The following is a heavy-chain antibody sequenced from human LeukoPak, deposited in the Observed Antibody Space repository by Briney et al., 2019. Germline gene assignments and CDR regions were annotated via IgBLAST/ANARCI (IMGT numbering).Heavy chain of an antibody. CDR2: IYYSGST. Sequence: SETLSLTCTVSGGSISSYYWSWIRQPPGEGLEWIGYIYYSGSTNYNPSLKSRVTISVDTSKNQFSLKLSSVTAADTAVYYCARSLYDSSGYYPYYFDYWGQGTLVTVSS. V-gene: IGHV4-59*01. J-gene: IGHJ4*02. CDR3: ARSLYDSSGYYPYYFDY. CDR1: GGSISSYY. D-gene: IGHD3-22*01.